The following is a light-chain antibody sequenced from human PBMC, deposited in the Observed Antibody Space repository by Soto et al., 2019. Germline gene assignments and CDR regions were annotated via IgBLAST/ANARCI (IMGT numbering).Light chain of an antibody. V-gene: IGLV7-46*01. J-gene: IGLJ1*01. CDR3: LLFYRGYRRL. CDR2: DTS. Sequence: QAVVTQEPSLTVSPGGTVTLTCGSSTGAVTSGHFPYWFQQKPGQAPRTLIYDTSDKHSWTPARFSGSLLGGKAALTLSGAQPEYEADYYCLLFYRGYRRLFGTGTKLTVL. CDR1: TGAVTSGHF.